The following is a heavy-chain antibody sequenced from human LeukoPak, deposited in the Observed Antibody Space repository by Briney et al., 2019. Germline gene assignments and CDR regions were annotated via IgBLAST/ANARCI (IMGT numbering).Heavy chain of an antibody. D-gene: IGHD6-13*01. CDR1: GGTFSSYA. Sequence: ASVKVSCKASGGTFSSYAISWVRQAPGQGLEWMGGIIPIFGTANYAQKFQGRVTITTDESTSTAYMELSSLRSEDTAVYYCARGGQQLELYYFDYWGQGTLVTVSS. CDR3: ARGGQQLELYYFDY. CDR2: IIPIFGTA. J-gene: IGHJ4*02. V-gene: IGHV1-69*05.